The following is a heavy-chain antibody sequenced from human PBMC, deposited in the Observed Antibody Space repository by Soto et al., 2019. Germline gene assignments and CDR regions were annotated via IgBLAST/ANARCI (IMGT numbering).Heavy chain of an antibody. J-gene: IGHJ4*02. Sequence: EVQLVESGGDLVQPGGSLRLSCAASGFTFSDYFMDWVRQAPGKGLEWVGCIRNKANSHTTEYAASVKGRFTISRDDSKNSLYLQLNSLRTEDTAVYYCARGKNSFDFWGQGTLVTVSS. CDR2: IRNKANSHTT. V-gene: IGHV3-72*01. CDR1: GFTFSDYF. CDR3: ARGKNSFDF.